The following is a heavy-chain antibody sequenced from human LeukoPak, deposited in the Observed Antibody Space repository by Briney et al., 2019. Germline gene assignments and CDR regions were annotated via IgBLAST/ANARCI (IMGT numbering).Heavy chain of an antibody. V-gene: IGHV1-69*05. D-gene: IGHD1-26*01. CDR3: AADRAVGAPSWGFDY. Sequence: ASVKVSCKASGGTFSSYAISWVRQAPGQGLEWMGGIIPIFGTANYAQKFQGRVTITTDESTSRAYMELSSLRSEDTAVYYCAADRAVGAPSWGFDYWGQGTLVTVSS. J-gene: IGHJ4*02. CDR1: GGTFSSYA. CDR2: IIPIFGTA.